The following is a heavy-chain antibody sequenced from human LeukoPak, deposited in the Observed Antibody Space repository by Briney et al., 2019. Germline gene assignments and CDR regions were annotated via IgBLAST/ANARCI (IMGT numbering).Heavy chain of an antibody. D-gene: IGHD3-16*02. V-gene: IGHV4-38-2*02. CDR1: GYSISSGYY. Sequence: PSETLSLTCTVSGYSISSGYYWGWIRQPPGKGLEWIGTVYHSGSSYYNASLKSRVTISVDTSKNQFSLKLSSVTAADTAVYYCARDRGGGHRFFDYWGQGTLVTVSS. CDR2: VYHSGSS. J-gene: IGHJ4*02. CDR3: ARDRGGGHRFFDY.